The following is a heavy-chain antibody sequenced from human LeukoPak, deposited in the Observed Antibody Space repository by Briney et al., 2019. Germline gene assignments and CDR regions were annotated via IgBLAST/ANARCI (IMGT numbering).Heavy chain of an antibody. J-gene: IGHJ6*02. CDR2: VSGGGDST. CDR1: GLTFSTYA. CDR3: AQNYYGDPYYYHGMDV. V-gene: IGHV3-23*01. Sequence: QPGGSLRLSCAASGLTFSTYAMSWVRQAPGKGLEWVSAVSGGGDSTFCADSVKGRFTISRDNPKNTVYLQMNSLRAEDTAVYYCAQNYYGDPYYYHGMDVWGQGTSVTVSS. D-gene: IGHD3-10*01.